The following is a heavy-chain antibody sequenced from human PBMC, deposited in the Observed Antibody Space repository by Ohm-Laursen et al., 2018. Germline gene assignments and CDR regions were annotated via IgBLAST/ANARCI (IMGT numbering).Heavy chain of an antibody. CDR2: IYYSGSA. D-gene: IGHD6-6*01. CDR1: GGSINGYH. Sequence: SETLSLTCTVSGGSINGYHWSWIRQPPGKGLEWIGYIYYSGSANYNPSLKSRVTISVDTSKNQFSLKLSSVTAADTAVYYCARGLPSQGVDPWGQGTLVTVSS. V-gene: IGHV4-59*01. CDR3: ARGLPSQGVDP. J-gene: IGHJ5*02.